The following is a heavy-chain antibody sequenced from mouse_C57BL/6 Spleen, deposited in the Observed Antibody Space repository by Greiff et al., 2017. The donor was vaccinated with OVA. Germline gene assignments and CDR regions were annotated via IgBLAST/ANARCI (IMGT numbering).Heavy chain of an antibody. V-gene: IGHV1-85*01. J-gene: IGHJ2*01. CDR1: GYTFTSYD. Sequence: VQLQQSGPELVKPGASVKLSCKASGYTFTSYDINWVQQRPGQGLEWIGWIYPLDGSTKYNEKFKGKATLTVDTSSSTAYMELHSLTSEDCAVYFCAREKLTGTGSGFDYWGQGTTLTVSS. D-gene: IGHD4-1*01. CDR2: IYPLDGST. CDR3: AREKLTGTGSGFDY.